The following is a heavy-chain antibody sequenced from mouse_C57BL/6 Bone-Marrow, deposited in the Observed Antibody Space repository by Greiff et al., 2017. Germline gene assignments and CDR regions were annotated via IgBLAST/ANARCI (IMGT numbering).Heavy chain of an antibody. D-gene: IGHD1-1*01. Sequence: EVKLVESGGDLVKPGGSLKLSCAASGFTFSSYGMSWVRQTPDKRLEWVATISSGGSYTYYPDSVKGRFTISRYNAKNTLYLQMSSRKSEDTAMYYCARDYSWFAYWGQGTLVTVSA. CDR1: GFTFSSYG. J-gene: IGHJ3*01. CDR2: ISSGGSYT. V-gene: IGHV5-6*01. CDR3: ARDYSWFAY.